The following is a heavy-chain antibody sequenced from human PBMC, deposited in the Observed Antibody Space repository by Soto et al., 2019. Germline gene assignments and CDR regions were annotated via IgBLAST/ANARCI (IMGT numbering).Heavy chain of an antibody. V-gene: IGHV1-69*13. J-gene: IGHJ6*02. D-gene: IGHD3-3*01. Sequence: EASVKVSCKASGGTFSSYAISWVRQAPGQGLEWMGGIIPIFGTANYAQKFQGRVTITADESTSTAYMELSSLRSEDTAVYYCARSITIFGVVITNTQYYYYGMDVWGQGTTVTVSS. CDR2: IIPIFGTA. CDR1: GGTFSSYA. CDR3: ARSITIFGVVITNTQYYYYGMDV.